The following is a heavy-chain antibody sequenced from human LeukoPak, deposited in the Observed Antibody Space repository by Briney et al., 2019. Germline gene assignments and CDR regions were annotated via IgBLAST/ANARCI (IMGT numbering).Heavy chain of an antibody. CDR3: ARTSYGAHLDY. CDR2: INSDGSST. J-gene: IGHJ4*02. V-gene: IGHV3-74*01. D-gene: IGHD4-17*01. CDR1: GFTFSSYW. Sequence: GGSLRLSCAASGFTFSSYWMHWVRQAPGKGLVWVSRINSDGSSTSYADSVRGRFTISRDNAKNTLYLQMNSLRAEDTAVYYCARTSYGAHLDYWGQGTLVTVSS.